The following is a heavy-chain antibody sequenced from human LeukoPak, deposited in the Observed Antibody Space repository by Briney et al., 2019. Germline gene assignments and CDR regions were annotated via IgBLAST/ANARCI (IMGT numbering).Heavy chain of an antibody. CDR1: VGTFSSYA. Sequence: SVKFSCKASVGTFSSYAISWVRQAPGQGLEWMGGIIPIFGKANYAQKFQGRVTITADESTSTAYMELSSLRSEDTAVYYCARLSGRVDRDYWGQGTLVTVSS. J-gene: IGHJ4*02. D-gene: IGHD2-15*01. CDR2: IIPIFGKA. CDR3: ARLSGRVDRDY. V-gene: IGHV1-69*13.